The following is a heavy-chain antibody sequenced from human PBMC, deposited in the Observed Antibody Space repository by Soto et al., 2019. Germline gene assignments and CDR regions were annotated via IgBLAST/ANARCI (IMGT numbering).Heavy chain of an antibody. CDR1: GFTFSSYA. V-gene: IGHV3-30-3*01. D-gene: IGHD3-9*01. CDR2: ISYDGSNK. J-gene: IGHJ4*02. Sequence: GGSLRLSCAASGFTFSSYAMHWVRQAPGKGLEWVAVISYDGSNKYYADSVKGRFTISRDNSKNTLYLQMNSLRAEDTAVYYCARDLRSVLRYFDWQFRPHDYWGQGTLVTVSS. CDR3: ARDLRSVLRYFDWQFRPHDY.